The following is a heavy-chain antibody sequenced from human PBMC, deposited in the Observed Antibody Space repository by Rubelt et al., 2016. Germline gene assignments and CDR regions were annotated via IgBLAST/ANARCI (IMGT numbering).Heavy chain of an antibody. V-gene: IGHV4-34*01. CDR1: VGSFSGYY. J-gene: IGHJ4*02. CDR2: SNHHGRT. D-gene: IGHD3-22*01. Sequence: QVQLQQWGAGLLQPSETLSLTCAVYVGSFSGYYWSWIRQPSGKGLEWLGESNHHGRTNYNPSLKSRVTLSVDTSKNQFARKLRSVTAADTAVYYCARGKEGLGVTMMDYWGQGTLVTVSS. CDR3: ARGKEGLGVTMMDY.